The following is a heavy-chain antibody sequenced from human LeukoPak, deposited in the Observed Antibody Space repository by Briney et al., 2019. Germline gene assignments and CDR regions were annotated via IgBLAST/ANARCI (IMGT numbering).Heavy chain of an antibody. CDR2: ISAYNGNT. CDR3: ARVGSSGWTDKGGRNWYFDY. J-gene: IGHJ4*02. CDR1: GYTFTSYG. V-gene: IGHV1-18*01. Sequence: ASVKVSCKASGYTFTSYGISWVRQAPGQGLEWMGWISAYNGNTNYAQKLQGRVTMTTGTSTSTAYMELRSLRSDDTAVYYCARVGSSGWTDKGGRNWYFDYWGQGTLVTVSS. D-gene: IGHD6-19*01.